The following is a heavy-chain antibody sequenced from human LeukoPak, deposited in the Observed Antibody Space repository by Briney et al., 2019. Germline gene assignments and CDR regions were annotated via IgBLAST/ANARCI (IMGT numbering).Heavy chain of an antibody. CDR1: GGSFSGYY. V-gene: IGHV4-34*01. Sequence: PSETLSLTCAVYGGSFSGYYWSWIRQPPGKGLEWIGEINHSGSTNYNPSLKSRVTISVDASKNQFSLKLSPVTAADTAVYYCARGLNYVVYWGQGTLVTVSS. D-gene: IGHD3-10*02. CDR3: ARGLNYVVY. CDR2: INHSGST. J-gene: IGHJ4*02.